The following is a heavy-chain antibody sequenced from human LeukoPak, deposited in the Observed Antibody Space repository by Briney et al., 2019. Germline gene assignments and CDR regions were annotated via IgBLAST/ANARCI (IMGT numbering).Heavy chain of an antibody. J-gene: IGHJ6*03. V-gene: IGHV3-33*06. D-gene: IGHD1-26*01. CDR3: VNYRGSPWHYKDV. Sequence: ERSLRLSCAASGFSFSNYGMHWVRQAPGKGLEWVALIWYDGSNKYYADSVKGRFTISRDNSKNTLYLQMNSLRAEDTPMYHRVNYRGSPWHYKDVWGKATTVTVS. CDR1: GFSFSNYG. CDR2: IWYDGSNK.